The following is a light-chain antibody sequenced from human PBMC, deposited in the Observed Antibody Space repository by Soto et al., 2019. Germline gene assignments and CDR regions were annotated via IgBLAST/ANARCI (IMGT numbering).Light chain of an antibody. CDR3: AASDDRLFVV. CDR2: SNN. CDR1: SSNIGSNT. J-gene: IGLJ2*01. Sequence: QSVLTQPPSASGTPGQRVTISCSGSSSNIGSNTVNWYQQLPGTAPKLLIYSNNQRPSGVPDRFSGSKSGTSASLAISGLQSEDEADYYCAASDDRLFVVFGEGTKLTVL. V-gene: IGLV1-44*01.